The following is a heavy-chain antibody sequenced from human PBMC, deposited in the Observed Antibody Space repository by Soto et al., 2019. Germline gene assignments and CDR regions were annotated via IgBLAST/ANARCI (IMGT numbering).Heavy chain of an antibody. Sequence: PGESLKISCQGSGYSFSTYWISWVRQMPGKGLEWIGRIDPSDSYTNYSPSFQGHVTISADKSISTVYMELSSLRSEDTAVYYCVRRHASATGIDWFDPWGQGTLVTVSS. CDR1: GYSFSTYW. J-gene: IGHJ5*02. D-gene: IGHD6-13*01. CDR2: IDPSDSYT. CDR3: VRRHASATGIDWFDP. V-gene: IGHV5-10-1*01.